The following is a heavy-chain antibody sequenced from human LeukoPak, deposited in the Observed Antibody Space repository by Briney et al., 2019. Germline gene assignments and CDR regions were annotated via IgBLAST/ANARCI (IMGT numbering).Heavy chain of an antibody. J-gene: IGHJ4*02. V-gene: IGHV1-46*01. CDR1: GYTFTSYY. CDR3: ARADFDWYPKTYYFDY. CDR2: INPSGGST. D-gene: IGHD3-9*01. Sequence: ASVKVSCKASGYTFTSYYMHWVRQAPGQGLEWMGIINPSGGSTSYAQKFQGRVTMTRDTSTSTVYMELSSLRSEDMAVYYCARADFDWYPKTYYFDYWGQGTLVTVSS.